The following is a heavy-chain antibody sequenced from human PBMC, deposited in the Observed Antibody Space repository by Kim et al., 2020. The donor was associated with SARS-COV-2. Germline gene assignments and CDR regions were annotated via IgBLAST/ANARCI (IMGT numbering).Heavy chain of an antibody. CDR1: GFTFSSYG. CDR2: ISYDGSNK. Sequence: GGSLRLSCAASGFTFSSYGMHWVRQAPGKGLEWVAVISYDGSNKYYADSVKGRFTISRDNSKNTLYLQMNSLRAEDTAVYYCAKDLGPFWSGYYGTYFDYWGQGTLGTVSS. CDR3: AKDLGPFWSGYYGTYFDY. J-gene: IGHJ4*02. D-gene: IGHD3-3*01. V-gene: IGHV3-30*18.